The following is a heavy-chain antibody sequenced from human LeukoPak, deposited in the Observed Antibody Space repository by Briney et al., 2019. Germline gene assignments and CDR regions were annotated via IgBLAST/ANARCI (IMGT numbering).Heavy chain of an antibody. Sequence: PGGSLRLSCAASGFTFTSYGMHWVRQAPGKGLEWVAFIRYDGSNKYYADSVKGRFTISRDNSKNTLYLQMSSLRAEDTAVYYCAKDFFGRFGETALDYWGQGTLVTVSS. CDR3: AKDFFGRFGETALDY. CDR1: GFTFTSYG. D-gene: IGHD3-10*01. V-gene: IGHV3-30*02. J-gene: IGHJ4*02. CDR2: IRYDGSNK.